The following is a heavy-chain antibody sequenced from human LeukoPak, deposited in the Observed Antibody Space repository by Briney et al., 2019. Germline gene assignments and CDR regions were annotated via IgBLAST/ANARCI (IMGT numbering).Heavy chain of an antibody. D-gene: IGHD1-26*01. CDR2: INPICVTT. CDR3: ARAVVGATRGIDY. V-gene: IGHV1-46*01. J-gene: IGHJ4*02. Sequence: ASVKVSCKASGYTFTSYYMHWVRQAPGQGREWMGIINPICVTTSYAQNFQGTVTVTRHTSTSTVYMELSSLRSEDTAVYYCARAVVGATRGIDYWGQGTLVTVSS. CDR1: GYTFTSYY.